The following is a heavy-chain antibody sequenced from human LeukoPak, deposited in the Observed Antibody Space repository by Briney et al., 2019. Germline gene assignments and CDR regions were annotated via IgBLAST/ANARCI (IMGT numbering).Heavy chain of an antibody. CDR1: GGTSSSYT. CDR3: AREGGRKAVAGTRSPYH. Sequence: SVKVSCKASGGTSSSYTISWVRQAPGQGLEWMGRIVPILGIANYAQKFQGRVTITADKSTSTAYMELSSLRSEDTAVYYCAREGGRKAVAGTRSPYHWGQGTLVTVSS. CDR2: IVPILGIA. V-gene: IGHV1-69*04. J-gene: IGHJ4*02. D-gene: IGHD6-19*01.